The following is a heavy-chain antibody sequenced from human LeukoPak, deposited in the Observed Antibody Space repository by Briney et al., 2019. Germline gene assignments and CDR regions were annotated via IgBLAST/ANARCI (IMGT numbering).Heavy chain of an antibody. Sequence: GESLKISCKGSGYSFTSYWIGWVRQMPGKGLEWMGIIYPGDSDTRYSPSFQGQVTISADKSISTAYLQWSSLKASDTAMYYCAIARRDDGITIFGVETPNYGMDVWGQGTTVTVSS. CDR1: GYSFTSYW. CDR2: IYPGDSDT. CDR3: AIARRDDGITIFGVETPNYGMDV. J-gene: IGHJ6*02. V-gene: IGHV5-51*01. D-gene: IGHD3-3*01.